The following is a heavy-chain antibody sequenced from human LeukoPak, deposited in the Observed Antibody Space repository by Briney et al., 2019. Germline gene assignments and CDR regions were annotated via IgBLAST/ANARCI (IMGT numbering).Heavy chain of an antibody. CDR1: GGSISSYY. D-gene: IGHD3-10*01. CDR2: IYTSGST. CDR3: ARYYGSGSHDAFDI. J-gene: IGHJ3*02. V-gene: IGHV4-4*07. Sequence: SETLSLTCTVSGGSISSYYWSWIRQPAGKGLEWIGRIYTSGSTNYNPSLKSRVTMSVDTSKNQFSPKLSSVTAADTAVYYCARYYGSGSHDAFDIWGQGTMVTVSS.